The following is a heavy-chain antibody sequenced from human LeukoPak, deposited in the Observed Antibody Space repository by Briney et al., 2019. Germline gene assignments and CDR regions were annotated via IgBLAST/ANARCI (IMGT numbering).Heavy chain of an antibody. CDR1: GGSISSYY. V-gene: IGHV4-59*01. CDR3: ARAQGMATAPYDAFDI. Sequence: SETLSLTCTVSGGSISSYYWSWIRQPPGKGLEWIGYIYYSGSTNYNPSLKSRVTISVDTSKNQFSLKLSSVTAADTAVYYCARAQGMATAPYDAFDIWGQGAMVTVSS. CDR2: IYYSGST. D-gene: IGHD5-24*01. J-gene: IGHJ3*02.